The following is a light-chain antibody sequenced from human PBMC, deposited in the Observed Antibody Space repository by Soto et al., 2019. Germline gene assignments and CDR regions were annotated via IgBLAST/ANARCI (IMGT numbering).Light chain of an antibody. V-gene: IGKV3-20*01. CDR3: QHYGSTPWT. CDR1: QSVSSSY. Sequence: EVLLTQSPGTLSKSPGERATLSCRASQSVSSSYLAWYQQKPGQAPRLLISGASGRATDIPDRISGSGSGTDFTLTISRLEPEDFAVYYCQHYGSTPWTFGQGTKVDIK. J-gene: IGKJ1*01. CDR2: GAS.